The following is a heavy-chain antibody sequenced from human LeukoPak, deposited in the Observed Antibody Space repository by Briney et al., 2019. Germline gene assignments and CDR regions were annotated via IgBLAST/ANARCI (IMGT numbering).Heavy chain of an antibody. Sequence: GGSLRLSCAASGFTFSISGMHWVRQAPGKGLVWVSLINSDVSSTWYADSVKGRFTISRDNAKNTVYLQMDSLRAEDAAVYYCLKDADYWGHGTRVTVSS. J-gene: IGHJ4*01. CDR3: LKDADY. CDR2: INSDVSST. CDR1: GFTFSISG. V-gene: IGHV3-74*01.